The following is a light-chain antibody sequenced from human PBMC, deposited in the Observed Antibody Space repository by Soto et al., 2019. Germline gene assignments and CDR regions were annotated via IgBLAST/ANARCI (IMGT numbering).Light chain of an antibody. CDR2: DAF. J-gene: IGKJ1*01. CDR3: QQRSNWPPWT. CDR1: QSVSSF. V-gene: IGKV3-11*01. Sequence: EIVLTQSPATLSLSPGERATLSCTASQSVSSFLAWYQQKPGQAPRLLIYDAFKRATGIPARFSGSGSGTDSTLTISSLEPEDSAVYYCQQRSNWPPWTFGQGTKVEVK.